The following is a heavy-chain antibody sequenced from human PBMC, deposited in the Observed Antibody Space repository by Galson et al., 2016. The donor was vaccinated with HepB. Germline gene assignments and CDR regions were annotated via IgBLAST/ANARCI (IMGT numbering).Heavy chain of an antibody. Sequence: SLRLSCAASGFTFSTYAMHWVRQAPGKGLEWVAVISYDGSNRYYADSVKGRFTISRDNSKNTLYLQMNSLRPEDTAVYYCARAWGNYGMDVWGQGTTVSVSS. CDR1: GFTFSTYA. CDR2: ISYDGSNR. V-gene: IGHV3-30-3*01. J-gene: IGHJ6*02. D-gene: IGHD7-27*01. CDR3: ARAWGNYGMDV.